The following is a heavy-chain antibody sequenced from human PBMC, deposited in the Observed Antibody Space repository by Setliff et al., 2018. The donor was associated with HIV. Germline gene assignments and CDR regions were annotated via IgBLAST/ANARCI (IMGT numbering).Heavy chain of an antibody. CDR3: ARDVGSSAWPFDH. CDR2: ISSSGST. CDR1: GVPISSGLYY. Sequence: SETLSLTCTVSGVPISSGLYYWNWIRQPAGKGLEWIGRISSSGSTTYNPSLKSRVSVSIGPSKDQFSLNLSSVTAADTAVYYCARDVGSSAWPFDHWGQGTLVTVSS. V-gene: IGHV4-61*02. J-gene: IGHJ4*02. D-gene: IGHD6-25*01.